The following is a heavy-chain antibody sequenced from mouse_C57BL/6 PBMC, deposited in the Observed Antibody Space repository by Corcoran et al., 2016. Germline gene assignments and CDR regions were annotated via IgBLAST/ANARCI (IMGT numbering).Heavy chain of an antibody. CDR1: GYAFSRYW. D-gene: IGHD1-1*01. V-gene: IGHV1-80*01. CDR3: ARHGSSPYYYAMDY. CDR2: IYPGDGDT. J-gene: IGHJ4*01. Sequence: QVQLQQSGAELVKPGASVKISCKASGYAFSRYWMNWVKQRPGKGLEWIGQIYPGDGDTNYNGKFKGKATLTADKSSSTAYMQLSSLTSEDSAVYFCARHGSSPYYYAMDYWGQGTSVTVSS.